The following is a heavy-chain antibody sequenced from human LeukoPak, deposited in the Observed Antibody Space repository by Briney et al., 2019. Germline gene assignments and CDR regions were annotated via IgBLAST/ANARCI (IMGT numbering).Heavy chain of an antibody. V-gene: IGHV4-39*07. CDR2: IYHSGST. Sequence: SETLSLTCTVSGGSISSSSYYWGWIRQPPGKGLEWIGSIYHSGSTYYNPSLKSRVTISVDTSKNQFSLKLSSVTAADTAVYYCARGRITIFGVVIRRHLNWFDPWGQGTLVTVSS. CDR3: ARGRITIFGVVIRRHLNWFDP. J-gene: IGHJ5*02. D-gene: IGHD3-3*01. CDR1: GGSISSSSYY.